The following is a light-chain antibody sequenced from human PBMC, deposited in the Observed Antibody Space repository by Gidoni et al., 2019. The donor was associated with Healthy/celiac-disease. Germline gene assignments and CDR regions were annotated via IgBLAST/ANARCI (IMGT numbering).Light chain of an antibody. CDR2: AAS. CDR3: QQSYSTPPT. CDR1: QSISSY. Sequence: DIQMTQSPSSLSASVGDRVTITCRASQSISSYLNWYQPRPGKAPKLLIYAASSLQSGVPSRCSGSGSGTDFTLTISSLQPEDFATYYCQQSYSTPPTFGQGTKVEIK. V-gene: IGKV1-39*01. J-gene: IGKJ1*01.